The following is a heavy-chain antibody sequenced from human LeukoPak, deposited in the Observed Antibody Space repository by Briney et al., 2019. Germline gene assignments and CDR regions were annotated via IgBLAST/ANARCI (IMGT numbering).Heavy chain of an antibody. CDR2: IYYSGST. V-gene: IGHV4-39*07. D-gene: IGHD1-26*01. Sequence: PSETLSLTCTVSGGSISSSSYYWGWIRQPPGKGLEWIGSIYYSGSTYYNPSLKSRVTISVDTSKNQFSLELSSVTAADTAVYYCARASGTYFSYSYYGMDIWGQGTTVTVSS. J-gene: IGHJ6*02. CDR1: GGSISSSSYY. CDR3: ARASGTYFSYSYYGMDI.